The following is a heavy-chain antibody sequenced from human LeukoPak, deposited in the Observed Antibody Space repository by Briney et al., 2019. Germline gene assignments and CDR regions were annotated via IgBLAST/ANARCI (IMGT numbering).Heavy chain of an antibody. CDR3: ARDTVTTYYYYMDV. J-gene: IGHJ6*03. D-gene: IGHD4-11*01. Sequence: SETLSLTCTVSGGSISSYYWSWIRQPPGKGLEWIGYIYYSGSTHYNPPLKSRVTISVGTSKNQFSLKLSSVTAADTAVYYCARDTVTTYYYYMDVWGKGTTVTVSS. CDR1: GGSISSYY. V-gene: IGHV4-59*01. CDR2: IYYSGST.